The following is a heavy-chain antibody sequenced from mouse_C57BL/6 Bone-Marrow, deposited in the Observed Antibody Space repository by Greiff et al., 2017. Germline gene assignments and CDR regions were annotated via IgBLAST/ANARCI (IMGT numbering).Heavy chain of an antibody. V-gene: IGHV1-54*01. Sequence: VQLQQSGAELVRPGTSVKVSCKASGYAFTNYLIEWVKQRPGQGLEWIGVINPGSGGTNYNETFKGKATLTADKSSSTAYMQLSILTSEDSAVYFCARITTVPYWYFDVWGTGTTVTVSS. CDR3: ARITTVPYWYFDV. CDR1: GYAFTNYL. J-gene: IGHJ1*03. CDR2: INPGSGGT. D-gene: IGHD1-1*01.